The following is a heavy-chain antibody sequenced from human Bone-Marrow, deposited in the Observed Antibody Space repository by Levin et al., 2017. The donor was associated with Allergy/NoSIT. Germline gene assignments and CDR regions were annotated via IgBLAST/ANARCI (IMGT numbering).Heavy chain of an antibody. CDR1: DRSISSHY. D-gene: IGHD3-3*01. CDR3: ARRDYTTASLGAFDL. CDR2: IHYSGDT. Sequence: SSETLSLTCTVSDRSISSHYWSWIRQSPGKGLEWIGYIHYSGDTNYNPSLKSRVTISLDMSKGQFSLKLSSVTAADTAVYYCARRDYTTASLGAFDLWGQGTVVTVSS. J-gene: IGHJ3*01. V-gene: IGHV4-59*08.